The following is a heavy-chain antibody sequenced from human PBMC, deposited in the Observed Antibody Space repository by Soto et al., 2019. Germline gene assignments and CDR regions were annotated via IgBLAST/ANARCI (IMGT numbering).Heavy chain of an antibody. CDR2: ISGSGGST. V-gene: IGHV3-23*01. CDR3: AKGEFYDFWSGYYTGDYYYGMDV. D-gene: IGHD3-3*01. Sequence: EVQLLESGGGLVQPGGSLRLSCAASGFTFSSYAMSRVRQAPGKGLEWVSAISGSGGSTYYADSVKGRFTISRDNSKNTLYLQMKSLRAEDTAVYYCAKGEFYDFWSGYYTGDYYYGMDVWGQGTTVTVSS. CDR1: GFTFSSYA. J-gene: IGHJ6*02.